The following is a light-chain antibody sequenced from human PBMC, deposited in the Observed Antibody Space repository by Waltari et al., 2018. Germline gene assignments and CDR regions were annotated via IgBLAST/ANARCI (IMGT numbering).Light chain of an antibody. CDR1: GGTNVGYYP. CDR3: AIGRSSAYHDV. Sequence: QPVLTQPASLSASPGASASLTCPFSGGTNVGYYPIPWYQQKPGSPPRYLLKYRSDSDNHQGSGVPSRFSGSKDASANTGILRISGLQSEDEADYYCAIGRSSAYHDVFGSGTKLTVL. V-gene: IGLV5-45*01. CDR2: YRSDSDN. J-gene: IGLJ6*01.